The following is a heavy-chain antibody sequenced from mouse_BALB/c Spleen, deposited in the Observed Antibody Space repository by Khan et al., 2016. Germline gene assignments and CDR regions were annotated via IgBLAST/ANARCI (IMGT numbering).Heavy chain of an antibody. CDR2: INTYTGEP. Sequence: QIQLVQSGPELKKPGETVKISCKASGYTFTNYGMNWVKQSPGKGLKWMGWINTYTGEPTYADDFKGRFAFSLETSSSTASLQLNNLKNADTATYFCAAYYRDAMDYWGQGTSVTVSA. J-gene: IGHJ4*01. V-gene: IGHV9-3-1*01. CDR1: GYTFTNYG. CDR3: AAYYRDAMDY. D-gene: IGHD2-14*01.